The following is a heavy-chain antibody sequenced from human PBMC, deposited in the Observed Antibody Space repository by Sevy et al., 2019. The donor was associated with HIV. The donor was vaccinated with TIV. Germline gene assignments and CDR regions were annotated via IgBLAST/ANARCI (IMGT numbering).Heavy chain of an antibody. Sequence: SETLSLTCTVSGGSISSGGYYWSWIRQHPGKGLEWIGYIYYSGSTYYNPSLKSLVTISVDTSKNQFSLKLSSVTAADTAVYYCARGGPSQVRPTDYWGQGTLVTVSS. D-gene: IGHD3-10*01. CDR1: GGSISSGGYY. J-gene: IGHJ4*02. CDR2: IYYSGST. V-gene: IGHV4-31*01. CDR3: ARGGPSQVRPTDY.